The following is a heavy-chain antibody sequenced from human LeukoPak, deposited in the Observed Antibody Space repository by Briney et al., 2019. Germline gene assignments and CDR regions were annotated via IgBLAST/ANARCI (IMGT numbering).Heavy chain of an antibody. CDR3: ARESTWDAFDI. CDR2: INSDGSST. CDR1: GFTFSSYW. V-gene: IGHV3-74*01. Sequence: GGSLRLSCAASGFTFSSYWMHWVRQAPGKGLVWVSRINSDGSSTSYADSVKGRFTISRDNAKNTLYLQMNSLRVEDTAVYYCARESTWDAFDIWGQGTMVTVSS. J-gene: IGHJ3*02.